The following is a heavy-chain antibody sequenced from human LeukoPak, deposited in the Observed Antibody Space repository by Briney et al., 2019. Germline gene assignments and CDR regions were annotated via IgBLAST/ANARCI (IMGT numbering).Heavy chain of an antibody. CDR1: GFTFSSYA. V-gene: IGHV3-23*01. D-gene: IGHD3-10*01. Sequence: GGSLRLSCAASGFTFSSYAMSWVRQAPGKGLEWVSTISGSGGNTDYADSVKGRFTINRDNPKNTLYLQMNSLRAEDTAVYYCAKNGGGYYYGSGRYYMDVWGKGTTVTVSS. J-gene: IGHJ6*03. CDR2: ISGSGGNT. CDR3: AKNGGGYYYGSGRYYMDV.